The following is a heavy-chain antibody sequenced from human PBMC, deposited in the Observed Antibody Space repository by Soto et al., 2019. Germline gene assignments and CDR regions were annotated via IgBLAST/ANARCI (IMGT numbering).Heavy chain of an antibody. Sequence: ASVKVACKASGGTFSSYTISWVGQAPGQRLEWMGWINGGNGNTYYSEHFQGRVTFTRDTSAGTVYVELSSLRSEDTAVYYCARGLAAAGSAFDVWGQGTTVTVSS. J-gene: IGHJ3*01. D-gene: IGHD6-13*01. V-gene: IGHV1-3*01. CDR3: ARGLAAAGSAFDV. CDR2: INGGNGNT. CDR1: GGTFSSYT.